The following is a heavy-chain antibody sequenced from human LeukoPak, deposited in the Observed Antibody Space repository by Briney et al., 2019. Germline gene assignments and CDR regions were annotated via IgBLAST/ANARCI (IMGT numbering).Heavy chain of an antibody. V-gene: IGHV4-59*01. Sequence: PSETLSLTCTVSGGSISSYYWSWIRQPPGKGLEWMGYIYYSGSTNYNPSLKSRVTMSVDTSKNQFSLKLSSVTAADTAVYYCARDLGADYGDYVFDPWGQGTLVIVSS. J-gene: IGHJ5*02. CDR1: GGSISSYY. D-gene: IGHD4-17*01. CDR2: IYYSGST. CDR3: ARDLGADYGDYVFDP.